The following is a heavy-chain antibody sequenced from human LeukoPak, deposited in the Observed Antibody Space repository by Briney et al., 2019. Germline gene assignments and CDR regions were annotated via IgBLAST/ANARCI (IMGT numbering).Heavy chain of an antibody. D-gene: IGHD2-2*01. CDR2: IYYSGST. CDR1: GVSISNSSYY. Sequence: SETLSLTCSVSGVSISNSSYYWGWIRQPPGKGLEWIGSIYYSGSTYYNPSLKSRVTKSLDTSKNQFSLRLRSVTAADTAVYYCAGSLGDIVVDYWGQGTLVTVSS. J-gene: IGHJ4*02. V-gene: IGHV4-39*01. CDR3: AGSLGDIVVDY.